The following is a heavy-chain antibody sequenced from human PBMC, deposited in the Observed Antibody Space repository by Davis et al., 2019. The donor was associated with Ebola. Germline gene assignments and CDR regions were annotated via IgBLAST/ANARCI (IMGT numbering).Heavy chain of an antibody. V-gene: IGHV3-21*01. J-gene: IGHJ6*04. CDR3: ARYDLRLGELSSVGVYYYYGMDV. D-gene: IGHD3-16*02. CDR1: GFTFSSYS. Sequence: GGSLRLSCAASGFTFSSYSMNWVRQAPGKGLEWVSSISSSSSYIYYADSVKGRFTISRDNAKNSLYLQMNSLRAEDTAVYYCARYDLRLGELSSVGVYYYYGMDVWGKGTTVTVSS. CDR2: ISSSSSYI.